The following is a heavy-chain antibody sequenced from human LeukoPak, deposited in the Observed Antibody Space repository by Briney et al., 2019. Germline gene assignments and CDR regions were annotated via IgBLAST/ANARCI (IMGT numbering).Heavy chain of an antibody. Sequence: PSETLSLTCTVSGGSISSYYWSWIRQPPGKGLEWIGYIYYSGSTNYNPSLKSRVTISVDTSKNQFSLKLSSVTAADTAVYYCASAKQPGGGGIDYWGQGTLVTVSS. CDR2: IYYSGST. CDR3: ASAKQPGGGGIDY. CDR1: GGSISSYY. J-gene: IGHJ4*02. V-gene: IGHV4-59*08. D-gene: IGHD1/OR15-1a*01.